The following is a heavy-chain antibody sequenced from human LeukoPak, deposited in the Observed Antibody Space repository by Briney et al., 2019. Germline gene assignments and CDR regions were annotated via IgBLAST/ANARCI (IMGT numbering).Heavy chain of an antibody. CDR3: ARSPEDGAGGYFDY. D-gene: IGHD1-14*01. Sequence: PGGSLRLSCAASGFTFSSYAMHWVRQAPGKGLEWVAVISYDGSNKYYADSVKGRFTISRDNSKNTLYLQMNSLRAEDTAVYYCARSPEDGAGGYFDYWGQGTLVTVSS. V-gene: IGHV3-30-3*01. J-gene: IGHJ4*02. CDR1: GFTFSSYA. CDR2: ISYDGSNK.